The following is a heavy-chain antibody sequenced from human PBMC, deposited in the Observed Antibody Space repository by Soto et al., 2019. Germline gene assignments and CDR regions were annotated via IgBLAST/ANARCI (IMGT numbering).Heavy chain of an antibody. CDR2: ISAYNGNT. J-gene: IGHJ5*02. CDR3: ARVVHYDFWSGYLSPNWFDP. Sequence: ASVKVSCKASGYTFTSYGISWVRQAPGQGLEWMGWISAYNGNTNYAQKLQGRVTMTTDTSTSTAYMELRSLRSDDTAVYHCARVVHYDFWSGYLSPNWFDPWGQGTLVTVSS. D-gene: IGHD3-3*01. CDR1: GYTFTSYG. V-gene: IGHV1-18*01.